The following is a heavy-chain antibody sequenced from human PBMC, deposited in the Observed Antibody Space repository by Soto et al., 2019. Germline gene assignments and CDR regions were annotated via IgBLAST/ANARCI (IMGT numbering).Heavy chain of an antibody. V-gene: IGHV3-23*01. Sequence: GGSLRLSCAASGFTFDTFAMIWVRQAPGKGLEWVSRISVSEDGTYYADSVKGRFTISRDNSKNTLYLQMNSLRAEDTAVYYCAKDPLLWFGELFPRPNWFDPWGQGTLVTVSS. CDR3: AKDPLLWFGELFPRPNWFDP. CDR2: ISVSEDGT. D-gene: IGHD3-10*01. CDR1: GFTFDTFA. J-gene: IGHJ5*02.